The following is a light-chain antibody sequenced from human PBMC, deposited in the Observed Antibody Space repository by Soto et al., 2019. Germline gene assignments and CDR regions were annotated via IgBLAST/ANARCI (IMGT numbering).Light chain of an antibody. CDR2: EVN. CDR1: SSDVGRYNH. CDR3: SSFTTSTTWV. J-gene: IGLJ3*02. V-gene: IGLV2-14*01. Sequence: QSALTQLASVSGSPGQSITISCTGTSSDVGRYNHVSWYQHHPGKVPKLMIYEVNNRPSGISNRFSGSKSGNMASLTISGLQAEDEADYYCSSFTTSTTWVFGGGTKLTVL.